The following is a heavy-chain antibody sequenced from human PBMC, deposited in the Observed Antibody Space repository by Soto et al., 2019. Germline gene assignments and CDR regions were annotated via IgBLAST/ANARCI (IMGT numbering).Heavy chain of an antibody. V-gene: IGHV1-69*12. CDR3: ARARGERPLWFGELFAYYYYGMDV. J-gene: IGHJ6*02. D-gene: IGHD3-10*01. CDR2: IIPIFGTA. CDR1: GGTFSSYA. Sequence: QVQLVQSGAEVKKPGSSVKVSCKASGGTFSSYAISWVRQAPGQGLEWMGGIIPIFGTANYAQKFQGRVTITEDESTSTAYMELSSLRSEDTAVYYCARARGERPLWFGELFAYYYYGMDVWGQGTTVTVSS.